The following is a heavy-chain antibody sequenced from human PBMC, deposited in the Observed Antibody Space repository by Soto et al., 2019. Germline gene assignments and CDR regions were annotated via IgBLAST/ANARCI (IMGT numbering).Heavy chain of an antibody. D-gene: IGHD2-15*01. CDR3: ARDRLLQGVFDY. CDR1: GFSFSNYA. Sequence: GSLRLSCAASGFSFSNYAMNWVRQAPGKGLEWVASISSSSSYIYYADSVKGRFTISRDNAQNSLYLQMNSLRAEDTAVYYCARDRLLQGVFDYWGQGTLVTVSS. J-gene: IGHJ4*02. V-gene: IGHV3-21*01. CDR2: ISSSSSYI.